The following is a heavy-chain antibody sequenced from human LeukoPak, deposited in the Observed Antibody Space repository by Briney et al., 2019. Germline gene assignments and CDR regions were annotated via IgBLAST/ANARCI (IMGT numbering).Heavy chain of an antibody. V-gene: IGHV4-38-2*01. Sequence: SETLSLTCAVSGYSIGSGYYWGWIRQPPGKGLEWIGNIYHSGSTYYNPSLKSRVTISVDKSKNQVSLKLRSVTAADTAVYYCARVPAFYYDSNEYWFDPWGLGTLVTVSS. CDR1: GYSIGSGYY. J-gene: IGHJ5*02. D-gene: IGHD3-22*01. CDR2: IYHSGST. CDR3: ARVPAFYYDSNEYWFDP.